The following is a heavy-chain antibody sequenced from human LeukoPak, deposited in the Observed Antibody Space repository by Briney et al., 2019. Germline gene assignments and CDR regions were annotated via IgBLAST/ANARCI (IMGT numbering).Heavy chain of an antibody. V-gene: IGHV4-30-4*07. CDR3: ARFGRGGWPNWFDP. CDR1: GGSISSGGYS. CDR2: IYYSGST. Sequence: TSETLSLTCAVSGGSISSGGYSWSWIRQPPGKGLEWIGYIYYSGSTYYNPSLKSRVTISVDTSKNQFSLKLSSVTAADTAVYYCARFGRGGWPNWFDPWGQGTLVTVSS. D-gene: IGHD6-19*01. J-gene: IGHJ5*02.